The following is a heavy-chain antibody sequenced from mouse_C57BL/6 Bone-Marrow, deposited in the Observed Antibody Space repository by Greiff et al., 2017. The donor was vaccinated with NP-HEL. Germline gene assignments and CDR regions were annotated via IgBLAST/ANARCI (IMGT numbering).Heavy chain of an antibody. CDR2: ISAGGGYT. CDR3: ARETAQTFAY. V-gene: IGHV5-4*03. J-gene: IGHJ3*01. Sequence: EVKLVESGGGLVKPGGSLKLSCAASGFTFSSYAMSWVRQTPEKGLEWVATISAGGGYTYYPDNVKGRFTISRDNATNNPYLQLSHLKSEDTAEYYCARETAQTFAYWGQGTLVTVSA. D-gene: IGHD3-2*02. CDR1: GFTFSSYA.